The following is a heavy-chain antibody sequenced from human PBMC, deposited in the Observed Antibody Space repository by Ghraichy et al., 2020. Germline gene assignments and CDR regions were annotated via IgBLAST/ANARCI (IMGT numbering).Heavy chain of an antibody. D-gene: IGHD6-19*01. CDR1: GFTFSDHY. J-gene: IGHJ4*02. V-gene: IGHV3-11*06. CDR3: ARVISVAATIDY. Sequence: SLNISCAASGFTFSDHYMNWIRQTPGKGLEWIAYISGSSDYTNYADAVKGRFTISRDNSKNSLYLQMNSLRAEDTAVYYCARVISVAATIDYWGLGTLVTVSS. CDR2: ISGSSDYT.